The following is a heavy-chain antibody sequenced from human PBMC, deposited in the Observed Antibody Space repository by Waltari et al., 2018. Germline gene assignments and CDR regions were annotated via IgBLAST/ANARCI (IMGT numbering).Heavy chain of an antibody. D-gene: IGHD6-13*01. CDR1: GLTFDDYA. CDR2: ISWDGGST. CDR3: AKDAAAAGRWYFDY. Sequence: EVQLVESGGVVVQPGGSLRLSCAASGLTFDDYAMHWVRPAPGKGLEWVSLISWDGGSTYYADSVKGRFTISRDNSKNSLYLQMNSLRAEDTALYYCAKDAAAAGRWYFDYRGQGTLVTVSS. V-gene: IGHV3-43D*04. J-gene: IGHJ4*02.